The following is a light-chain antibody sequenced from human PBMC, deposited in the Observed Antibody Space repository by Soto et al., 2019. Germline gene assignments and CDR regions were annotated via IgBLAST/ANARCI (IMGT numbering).Light chain of an antibody. J-gene: IGKJ4*01. CDR1: QAIGND. Sequence: DIQMTQSPSSLSACXXDRVPITCGASQAIGNDVGGDQQKPGKAPNXXGDAASRLQSGGPPRFSGSGSGTEFTLTISSLQPEDFATYYCLQHNSFPRAFGAGTKVDIK. CDR3: LQHNSFPRA. V-gene: IGKV1-17*01. CDR2: AAS.